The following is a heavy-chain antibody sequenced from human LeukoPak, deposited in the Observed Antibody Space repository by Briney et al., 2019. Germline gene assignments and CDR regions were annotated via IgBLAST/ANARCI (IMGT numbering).Heavy chain of an antibody. V-gene: IGHV3-30*18. D-gene: IGHD1-1*01. CDR3: AKSWNYFDY. Sequence: GGSLRLSCAASGFTFSSYGMHWVRQAPGKGLEWVAVMSYDGSSKYYADSVKGRFTISRDNSKNTLYLQMNNLRPEDTAVYYCAKSWNYFDYWGQGTLVTVSS. J-gene: IGHJ4*02. CDR2: MSYDGSSK. CDR1: GFTFSSYG.